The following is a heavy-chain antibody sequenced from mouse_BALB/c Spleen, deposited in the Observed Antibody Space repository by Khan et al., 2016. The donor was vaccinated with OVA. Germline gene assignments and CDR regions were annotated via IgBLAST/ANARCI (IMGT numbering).Heavy chain of an antibody. CDR1: GYSITSGYG. CDR2: ISYSGST. V-gene: IGHV3-2*02. Sequence: EVQLQESGPGLVKPSQSLSLTCTVTGYSITSGYGWNWIRQFPGNKLEWMGYISYSGSTNYNPSLTSRISIIRDTSKNQFFLQLNSVTTEDTATYYCARTARIKYWGQGTTLTVSA. J-gene: IGHJ2*01. D-gene: IGHD1-2*01. CDR3: ARTARIKY.